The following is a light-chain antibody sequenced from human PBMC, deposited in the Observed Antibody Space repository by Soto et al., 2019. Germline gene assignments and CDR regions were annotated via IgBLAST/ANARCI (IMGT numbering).Light chain of an antibody. V-gene: IGLV4-69*01. CDR2: LNSDGSH. CDR1: SGHSTYA. J-gene: IGLJ2*01. Sequence: QSVLAQSPSASACLGASVKLTCTLSSGHSTYAIAWHQQQPEKGPRYLMKLNSDGSHTKGDGIPERFSGSSSGAERYLSISSLQSEDEADYYCQSWDTGIHRVFGGGTKLTVL. CDR3: QSWDTGIHRV.